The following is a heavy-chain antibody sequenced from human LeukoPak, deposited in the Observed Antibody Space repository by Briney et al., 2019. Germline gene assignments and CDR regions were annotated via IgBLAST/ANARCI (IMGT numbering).Heavy chain of an antibody. CDR2: FDPEDGET. J-gene: IGHJ5*02. Sequence: RASVKVSCKVPGYTLTELSMRWVRQAPGKGLEWMGGFDPEDGETIYAQKFQGRVTMTEDTSTDTAYMELRSLGSDDTAVYYCARQVVPAAMDYLWFDPWGQGTLVTVSS. V-gene: IGHV1-24*01. D-gene: IGHD2-2*01. CDR3: ARQVVPAAMDYLWFDP. CDR1: GYTLTELS.